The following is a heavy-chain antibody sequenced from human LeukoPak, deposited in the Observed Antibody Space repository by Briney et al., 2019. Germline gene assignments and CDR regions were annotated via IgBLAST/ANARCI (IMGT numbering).Heavy chain of an antibody. CDR1: GGSISSGDYY. Sequence: PSQTLSLTCTVSGGSISSGDYYWSWIRQPPGKGLEWIGYIYYSGSTYYNPSLKSRVTISVDTSKNQFSLKLSSVTAADTAVYYCAARQTTLGIVDYWGQGTLVTVSS. V-gene: IGHV4-30-4*01. CDR3: AARQTTLGIVDY. CDR2: IYYSGST. D-gene: IGHD7-27*01. J-gene: IGHJ4*02.